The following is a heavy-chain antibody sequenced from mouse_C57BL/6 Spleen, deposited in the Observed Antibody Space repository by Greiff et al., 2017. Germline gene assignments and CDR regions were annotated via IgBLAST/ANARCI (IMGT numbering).Heavy chain of an antibody. V-gene: IGHV3-6*01. CDR1: GYSITSGYY. J-gene: IGHJ4*01. CDR2: ISYDGSN. Sequence: VQLKESGPGLVKPSQSLSLTCSVTGYSITSGYYWNWIRQFPGNKLEWMGYISYDGSNNYNPSLKNRSSITRDTSKNQFFLKLNSVTTEDTATYYCARELLDYAMDYWGQGTSVTVSS. CDR3: ARELLDYAMDY. D-gene: IGHD1-1*01.